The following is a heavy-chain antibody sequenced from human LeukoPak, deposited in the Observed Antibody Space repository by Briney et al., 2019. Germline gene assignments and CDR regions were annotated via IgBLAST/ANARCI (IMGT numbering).Heavy chain of an antibody. Sequence: PGRSLRLSCTASGFTFGDYAMSWVRQAPRKGLEWVGFIRSKAYGGTTEYAASVKGRFTISRDDSKSIAYLQMNSLKTEDTAVYYCTRDSMRFLEWLSTPDYFDYWGQGTLVTVSS. CDR3: TRDSMRFLEWLSTPDYFDY. J-gene: IGHJ4*02. CDR1: GFTFGDYA. D-gene: IGHD3-3*01. CDR2: IRSKAYGGTT. V-gene: IGHV3-49*04.